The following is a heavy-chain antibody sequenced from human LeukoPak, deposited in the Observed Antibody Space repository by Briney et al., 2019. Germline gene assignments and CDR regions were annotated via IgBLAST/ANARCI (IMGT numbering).Heavy chain of an antibody. J-gene: IGHJ4*02. D-gene: IGHD3-10*01. V-gene: IGHV1-8*03. CDR1: GYTFSNND. CDR2: MNPISGNT. Sequence: ASVKVSCKASGYTFSNNDINWVRQATGQGLEWMGWMNPISGNTGFAQKFQGRVTITRITSISTAYMEMSSLRSDDTAVYYCARGVEVLLWFGELPGFDYWGQGTLVTVSS. CDR3: ARGVEVLLWFGELPGFDY.